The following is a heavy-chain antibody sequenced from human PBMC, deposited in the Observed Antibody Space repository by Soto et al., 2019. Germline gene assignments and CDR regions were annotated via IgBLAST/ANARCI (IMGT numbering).Heavy chain of an antibody. CDR1: GFTFSSYA. CDR2: ISGSGGST. D-gene: IGHD2-2*01. V-gene: IGHV3-23*01. CDR3: ATFGLVVPVAGLLLEARNQDY. J-gene: IGHJ4*02. Sequence: PGGSLRLSCAASGFTFSSYAMSWVRQAPGKGLEWVSAISGSGGSTYYADSVKGRFTISRDNSKNTLYLQMNSLRAEDTAVYYCATFGLVVPVAGLLLEARNQDYRGQGTLVTGSS.